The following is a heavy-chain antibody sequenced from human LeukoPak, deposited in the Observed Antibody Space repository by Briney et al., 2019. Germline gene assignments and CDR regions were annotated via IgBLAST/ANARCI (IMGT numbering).Heavy chain of an antibody. V-gene: IGHV3-53*01. CDR3: MRDSAF. CDR1: GFTVSNTF. CDR2: IYGGGNT. J-gene: IGHJ4*02. Sequence: PGGSLRLSCAVSGFTVSNTFMNWVRQTPGKGLEWVSVIYGGGNTYYADSVKGRFTISRDNSKNTVFLQMNSPRAEDTAVYYCMRDSAFWGQGTLVTVSS.